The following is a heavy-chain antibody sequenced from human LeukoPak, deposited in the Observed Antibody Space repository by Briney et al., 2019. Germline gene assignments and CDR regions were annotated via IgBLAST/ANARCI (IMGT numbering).Heavy chain of an antibody. CDR2: ISWNSGSI. D-gene: IGHD6-19*01. CDR3: AKDSWAYSSGWPHYFDY. CDR1: GFTFDDYA. J-gene: IGHJ4*02. V-gene: IGHV3-9*01. Sequence: PGGSLRLSCAASGFTFDDYAMHWVRQAPGKGLEWVSGISWNSGSIGHADSVKGRFTISRDNAKNSLYLQMNSLRAEDTALYYCAKDSWAYSSGWPHYFDYWGQGTLVTVSS.